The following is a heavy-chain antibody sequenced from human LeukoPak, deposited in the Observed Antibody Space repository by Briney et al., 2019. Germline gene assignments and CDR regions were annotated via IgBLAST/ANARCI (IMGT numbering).Heavy chain of an antibody. CDR1: GFTFSSYG. D-gene: IGHD3-10*01. CDR2: IRYDGSNK. CDR3: ATDRGYYTSGSYYLDY. J-gene: IGHJ4*02. Sequence: GGSLRLSCAASGFTFSSYGMHWVRQAPGKGLEWVAFIRYDGSNKYYADSVKGRLTISRDNSKNTLYLQMNSLRAEDTAVYYCATDRGYYTSGSYYLDYWGQGTLVTVSS. V-gene: IGHV3-30*02.